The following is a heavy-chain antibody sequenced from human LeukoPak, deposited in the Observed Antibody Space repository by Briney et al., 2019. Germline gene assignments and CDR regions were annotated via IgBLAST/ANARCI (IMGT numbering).Heavy chain of an antibody. CDR3: ARARCSGGSCYSYYYYYGMDV. V-gene: IGHV4-31*03. Sequence: SETLSVTCTVSGGSISSGGYYWSWIRQHPGKGLEWIGYIYYSGSTYYNPSLKSRVTISVDTSKNQFSLKLSSVTAADTAVYYCARARCSGGSCYSYYYYYGMDVWGQGTTVTVSS. J-gene: IGHJ6*02. CDR1: GGSISSGGYY. CDR2: IYYSGST. D-gene: IGHD2-15*01.